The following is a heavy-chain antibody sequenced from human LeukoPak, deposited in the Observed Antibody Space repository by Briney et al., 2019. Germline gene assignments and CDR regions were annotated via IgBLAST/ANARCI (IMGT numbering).Heavy chain of an antibody. Sequence: LGTLSLTCTVSGGSISSYYWSWIRQPPGKGLEWIGYIYYSGSTNYNPSLKSRVTISVDTSKNQFSLKLSSVTAADTAVYYCARDVGSRFDYWGQGTLVTVSS. V-gene: IGHV4-59*01. CDR3: ARDVGSRFDY. CDR1: GGSISSYY. J-gene: IGHJ4*02. CDR2: IYYSGST. D-gene: IGHD3-10*01.